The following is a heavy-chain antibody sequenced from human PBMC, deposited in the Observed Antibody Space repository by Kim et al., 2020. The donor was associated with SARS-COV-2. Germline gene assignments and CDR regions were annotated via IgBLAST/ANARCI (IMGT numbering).Heavy chain of an antibody. D-gene: IGHD2-2*01. CDR2: ISYDGSNK. CDR3: ARDRGCSSTSCYALYGM. J-gene: IGHJ6*01. CDR1: GFTFSSYG. Sequence: GGSLRLSCAASGFTFSSYGMHWVRQAPGKGLEWVAVISYDGSNKYYADSVKGRFTISRDNSKNTLYLQMNSLRAEDTAVYYCARDRGCSSTSCYALYGM. V-gene: IGHV3-33*05.